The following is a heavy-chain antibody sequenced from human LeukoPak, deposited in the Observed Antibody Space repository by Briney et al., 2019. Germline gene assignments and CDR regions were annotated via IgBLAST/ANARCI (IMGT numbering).Heavy chain of an antibody. J-gene: IGHJ4*02. Sequence: SVKVSCRASGVTFSTYPVTWVRQAPGQGLEYMGGIIPMFGTTNYAEKFQGRVTISTDESTSTAYMELNSLTSEDTAVYYCTRWRCEPSGPHFWSGPFDFWGQGTLVTVSS. CDR3: TRWRCEPSGPHFWSGPFDF. V-gene: IGHV1-69*05. CDR2: IIPMFGTT. D-gene: IGHD3-3*02. CDR1: GVTFSTYP.